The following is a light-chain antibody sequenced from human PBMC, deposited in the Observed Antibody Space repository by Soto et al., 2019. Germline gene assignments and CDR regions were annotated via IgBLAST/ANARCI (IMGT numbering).Light chain of an antibody. CDR2: GVT. J-gene: IGLJ1*01. Sequence: QSVLTQPASVSGSPGQSITISCTGTRRDVGGYNYVSWYQQYPGKSPKLLIYGVTHRPSGVSNRFSGSKSGNTASLTISGLQAEDEADYYCSSYTISNNPPFVLGTVTKFTVL. CDR3: SSYTISNNPPFV. V-gene: IGLV2-14*01. CDR1: RRDVGGYNY.